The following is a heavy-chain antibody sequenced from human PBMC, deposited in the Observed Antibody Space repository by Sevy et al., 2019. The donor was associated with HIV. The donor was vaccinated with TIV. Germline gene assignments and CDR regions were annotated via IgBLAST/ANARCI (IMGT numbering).Heavy chain of an antibody. V-gene: IGHV1-69*13. CDR3: ARDNLAVAGRRWFDP. J-gene: IGHJ5*02. Sequence: ASVKVSCKASGGTFTSYAISWVRQAPGLGLEWMGGIIPLLGTANYAQQFQGRVTITADESTSTVYMELSSLRSEDTAVYYCARDNLAVAGRRWFDPWGQGTLVTVSS. CDR2: IIPLLGTA. D-gene: IGHD6-19*01. CDR1: GGTFTSYA.